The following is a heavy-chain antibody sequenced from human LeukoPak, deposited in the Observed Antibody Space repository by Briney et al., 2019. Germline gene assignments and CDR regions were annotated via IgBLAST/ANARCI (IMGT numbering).Heavy chain of an antibody. Sequence: SQTLSLTCTVSGGSISSGSYYWSWIRQPAGKGLEWIGRIYTSGSTNYNPSLKSRVTISVDTSKNQFSLKLSSVTAADTAVYYCASSYCTNGVCRKYYFDYWGQGTLVTVSS. CDR2: IYTSGST. CDR3: ASSYCTNGVCRKYYFDY. J-gene: IGHJ4*02. CDR1: GGSISSGSYY. V-gene: IGHV4-61*02. D-gene: IGHD2-8*01.